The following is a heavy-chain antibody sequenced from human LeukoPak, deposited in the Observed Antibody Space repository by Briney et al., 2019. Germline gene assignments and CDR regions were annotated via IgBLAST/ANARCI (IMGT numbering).Heavy chain of an antibody. V-gene: IGHV3-33*01. CDR2: IWYDGSNK. D-gene: IGHD3-22*01. CDR3: ARELGSSGYYPFDY. CDR1: GFTFSSYG. J-gene: IGHJ4*02. Sequence: PGRSLRLSCAASGFTFSSYGMHWVRQAPGKGLEWGALIWYDGSNKYYADSVKGRFTISRDNSKNTLYLQMNSLRAEDTAVYYCARELGSSGYYPFDYWGQGTLVTVSS.